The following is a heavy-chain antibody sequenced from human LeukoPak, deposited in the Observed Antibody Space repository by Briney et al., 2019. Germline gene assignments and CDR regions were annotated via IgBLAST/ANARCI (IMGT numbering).Heavy chain of an antibody. CDR3: AREIENSSLNWFDP. V-gene: IGHV4-31*03. Sequence: NSSETLSLTCTVSGGSISSGGYYWSWIRQHPGKGLERIGYIYYSGSTYYNPSLKSRVTISVDTSKNQFSLKLSSVTAADTAVYYCAREIENSSLNWFDPWGQGTLVTVSS. CDR2: IYYSGST. J-gene: IGHJ5*02. CDR1: GGSISSGGYY. D-gene: IGHD6-6*01.